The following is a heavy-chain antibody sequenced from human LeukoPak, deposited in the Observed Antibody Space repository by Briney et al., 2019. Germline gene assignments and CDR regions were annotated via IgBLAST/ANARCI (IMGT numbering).Heavy chain of an antibody. CDR3: ARGGSGYDSFYYYGMDV. V-gene: IGHV4-59*01. CDR1: GGSINSYY. J-gene: IGHJ6*02. D-gene: IGHD5-12*01. CDR2: IYYSGGT. Sequence: SETLSLTCTVSGGSINSYYWSWIRQPPGKGLEWIGYIYYSGGTKYNPSLKSRVTISVDTSKNQFSLKLRSVTAADTAVYYCARGGSGYDSFYYYGMDVWGQGTTVTVSS.